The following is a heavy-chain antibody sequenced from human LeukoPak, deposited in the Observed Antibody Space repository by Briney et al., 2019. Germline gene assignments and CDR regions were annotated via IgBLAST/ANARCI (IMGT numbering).Heavy chain of an antibody. V-gene: IGHV4-39*01. D-gene: IGHD1-26*01. Sequence: SETLSLTCTVSGGSISSSNYYWGWVRQPPGKGLEWIGSIYYGGTTYYNPSLKSRVTISVDTSRHQFSLKLSSVTAADTAVYYCTRRPVAGAALRTYYFDYWGQGALVTVSS. CDR3: TRRPVAGAALRTYYFDY. J-gene: IGHJ4*02. CDR2: IYYGGTT. CDR1: GGSISSSNYY.